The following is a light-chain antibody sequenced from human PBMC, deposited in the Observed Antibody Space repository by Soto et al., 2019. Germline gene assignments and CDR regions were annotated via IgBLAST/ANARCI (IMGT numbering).Light chain of an antibody. J-gene: IGKJ2*01. V-gene: IGKV1-5*03. CDR1: QSISSW. CDR2: KAS. CDR3: QQYNSYPYT. Sequence: IQSTQFPSTLSACVGDRVTITCRASQSISSWLAWYQQKPGKAPKLLIYKASSLESGVPSRFSGSGSGTEFTLTISSLQPDDFATYYCQQYNSYPYTFGQGTKVDSK.